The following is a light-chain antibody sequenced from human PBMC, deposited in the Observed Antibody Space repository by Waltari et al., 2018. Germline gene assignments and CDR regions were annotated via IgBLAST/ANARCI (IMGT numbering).Light chain of an antibody. CDR1: QTITGSW. CDR2: GAS. J-gene: IGKJ4*01. Sequence: EIALTQSPGTLSLSPGERATLSCRASQTITGSWLTWYQRKTGQAPRLLIYGASIRATGIPVRFSGSGSGTDFTLTISRLEPEDFAVYYCQQYDGSSVTFGGGTKVEVK. V-gene: IGKV3-20*01. CDR3: QQYDGSSVT.